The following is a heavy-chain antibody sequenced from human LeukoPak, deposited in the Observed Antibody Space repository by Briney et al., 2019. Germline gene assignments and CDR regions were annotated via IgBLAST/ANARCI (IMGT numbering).Heavy chain of an antibody. CDR1: GGSFSGYF. V-gene: IGHV4-34*01. D-gene: IGHD1-14*01. CDR3: ARRVLTLPFDY. Sequence: PSETLSLTGAVYGGSFSGYFWSWIRQPPGKGLEWIGEINHSGSTNYNPSLKSRVTISVDTSKNQFSLKLNSVTAADTAVYYCARRVLTLPFDYWGQGTLVTVSS. CDR2: INHSGST. J-gene: IGHJ4*02.